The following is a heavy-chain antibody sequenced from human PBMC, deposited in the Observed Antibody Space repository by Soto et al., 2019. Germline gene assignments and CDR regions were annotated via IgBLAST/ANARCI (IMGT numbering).Heavy chain of an antibody. D-gene: IGHD2-21*02. V-gene: IGHV2-5*02. CDR2: IYWDDDK. J-gene: IGHJ6*02. CDR1: GFSLSTGGVG. Sequence: QITLKESGPSLVKPTQTLTLTCTFSGFSLSTGGVGVGWIRQPPGKALEWLALIYWDDDKRYSPSLRSRLTVTKDTSKNLVVLTINNMDPVDTATYYCAHSRCGGDCLQSSSSHYYYGMDVWGQGTTVTVSS. CDR3: AHSRCGGDCLQSSSSHYYYGMDV.